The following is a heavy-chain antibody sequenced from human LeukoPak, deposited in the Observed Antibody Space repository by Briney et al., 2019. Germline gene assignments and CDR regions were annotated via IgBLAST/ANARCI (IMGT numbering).Heavy chain of an antibody. CDR3: ARRVVWFGELSDY. Sequence: ASVKVSCKASGYTFTSYAMHWVRQAPGQRLEWMGWINAGNGNTKYSQKFQGRVTITRDTSASTAYMELSGLRSEDTAVYYCARRVVWFGELSDYWGQGTLVTVSS. V-gene: IGHV1-3*01. J-gene: IGHJ4*02. CDR2: INAGNGNT. CDR1: GYTFTSYA. D-gene: IGHD3-10*01.